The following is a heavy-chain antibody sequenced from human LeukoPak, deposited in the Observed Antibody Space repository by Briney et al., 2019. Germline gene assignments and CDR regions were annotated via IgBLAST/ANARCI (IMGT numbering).Heavy chain of an antibody. Sequence: GGSLRLSCAASGFTFSSYWMHWVRQAPGKGLVWVSRIKSDGSSTSYADSVKGRFAISRDNAENTLYLQMNSLRAEDTAVYYCAKAPSGYYDSSGYYWGQGTLVTVSS. D-gene: IGHD3-22*01. J-gene: IGHJ4*02. CDR1: GFTFSSYW. V-gene: IGHV3-74*01. CDR2: IKSDGSST. CDR3: AKAPSGYYDSSGYY.